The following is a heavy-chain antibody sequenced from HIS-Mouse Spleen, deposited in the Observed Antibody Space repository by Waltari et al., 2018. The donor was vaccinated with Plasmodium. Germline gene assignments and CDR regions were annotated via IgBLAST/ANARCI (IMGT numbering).Heavy chain of an antibody. CDR2: IKQDGSDK. J-gene: IGHJ2*01. CDR1: GFSLSSSW. D-gene: IGHD6-19*01. CDR3: ASGWYWYFDL. Sequence: EVQLAESGGGLVQPGGSLRLSCAASGFSLSSSWMSWVRQAPGKGLEWVANIKQDGSDKYYVDSVKGRFTISRDNAKNSLYLQMNSLRAEDTAVYYCASGWYWYFDLWGRGTLVTVSS. V-gene: IGHV3-7*01.